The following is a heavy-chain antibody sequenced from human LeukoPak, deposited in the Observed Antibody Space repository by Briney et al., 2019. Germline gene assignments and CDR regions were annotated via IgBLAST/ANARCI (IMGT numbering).Heavy chain of an antibody. D-gene: IGHD3-22*01. J-gene: IGHJ4*02. CDR3: ARGSTYYDSSGQVPFDY. V-gene: IGHV3-23*01. CDR2: ISGSGGST. Sequence: PGGSLRLSWAASGFTFSSYAMSWVRQAPGKGLEWVSAISGSGGSTYYADSVKGRFTISRDNSKNTLYLQMNSLRAEDTAVYYCARGSTYYDSSGQVPFDYWGQGTLVTVSS. CDR1: GFTFSSYA.